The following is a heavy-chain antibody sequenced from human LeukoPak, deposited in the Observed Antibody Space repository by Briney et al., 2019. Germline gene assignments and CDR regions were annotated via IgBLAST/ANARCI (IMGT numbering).Heavy chain of an antibody. Sequence: PGGSLRLSCAASGFTFSSYAMSWVRQAPGKGLEWVSSITFSGGTTYYADSVRGRFTISRDDSENTLYLQMTSLRVEDTAVYYCARAQGTTNGLLDNWGQGVLVTVSS. D-gene: IGHD5-24*01. J-gene: IGHJ4*02. CDR3: ARAQGTTNGLLDN. V-gene: IGHV3-23*01. CDR1: GFTFSSYA. CDR2: ITFSGGTT.